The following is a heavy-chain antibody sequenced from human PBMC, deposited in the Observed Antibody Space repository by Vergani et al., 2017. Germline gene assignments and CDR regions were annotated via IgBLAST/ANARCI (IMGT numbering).Heavy chain of an antibody. CDR2: ISAYNGNT. Sequence: QVQLVQSGAEVKKPGASVKVSCKASGYTFTSYGISWVRQAPGQGLEWMGWISAYNGNTKYAQKLQGRVTMTTDTSTSTAYMELRRLRSEDTAWYYCAGDGIPRAYDSSGDYWGQGTLVTVSS. V-gene: IGHV1-18*01. D-gene: IGHD3-22*01. J-gene: IGHJ4*02. CDR1: GYTFTSYG. CDR3: AGDGIPRAYDSSGDY.